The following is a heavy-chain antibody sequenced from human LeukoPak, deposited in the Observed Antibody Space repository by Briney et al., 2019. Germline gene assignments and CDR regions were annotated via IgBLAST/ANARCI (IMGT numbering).Heavy chain of an antibody. V-gene: IGHV3-23*01. CDR1: GVTFSSFA. CDR3: AKVVVVVAGMPPWCDP. CDR2: ISGGGGNT. D-gene: IGHD2-15*01. Sequence: PGGSLRLSCAASGVTFSSFAMNWVRQAPGKGLEWVSGISGGGGNTYYADSVKGRFTISRDNSKDTVYLQMNSLRAEDTAVYYCAKVVVVVAGMPPWCDPWGQGTLVTVSS. J-gene: IGHJ5*02.